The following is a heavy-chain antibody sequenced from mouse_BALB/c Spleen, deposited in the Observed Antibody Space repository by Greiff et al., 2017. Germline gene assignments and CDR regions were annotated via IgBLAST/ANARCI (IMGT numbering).Heavy chain of an antibody. CDR1: GFSLTSYG. J-gene: IGHJ3*01. D-gene: IGHD4-1*01. Sequence: QVQLKESGPGLVQPSQSLSITCTVSGFSLTSYGVHWVRQSPGKGLEWLGVIWSGGSTDYNAAFISRLSISKDNSKSQVFFKMNSLQANDTAIYYCASPKLGRGFAYWGQGTLVTVSA. V-gene: IGHV2-2*02. CDR3: ASPKLGRGFAY. CDR2: IWSGGST.